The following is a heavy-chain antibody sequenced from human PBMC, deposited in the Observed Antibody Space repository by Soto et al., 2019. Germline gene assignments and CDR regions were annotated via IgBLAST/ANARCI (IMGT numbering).Heavy chain of an antibody. Sequence: EVQLVESGGGLVQPGGSLRLSCAASGFTFSSYWMHWVRQAPGKGLVWVSRINSDGSSTSYADSVKGRCTISRDNAKNTLYLQMNSLRAEDTTVYYCARARAIAAAGISWFDPWGQGTLVTVSS. D-gene: IGHD6-13*01. J-gene: IGHJ5*02. V-gene: IGHV3-74*01. CDR1: GFTFSSYW. CDR3: ARARAIAAAGISWFDP. CDR2: INSDGSST.